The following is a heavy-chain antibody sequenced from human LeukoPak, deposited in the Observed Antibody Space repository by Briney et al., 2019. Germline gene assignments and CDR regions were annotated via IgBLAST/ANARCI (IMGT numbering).Heavy chain of an antibody. V-gene: IGHV3-53*01. CDR2: IYSGGST. CDR3: TTYYYDSSGYPSLTFDY. D-gene: IGHD3-22*01. CDR1: GFTVSSNY. Sequence: GGSLRLSCAASGFTVSSNYMSWVRQAPGKGLEWVSVIYSGGSTYYADSVKGRFTISRDNSKNTLYLQMNSLKTEDTAVYYCTTYYYDSSGYPSLTFDYWGQGTLVTVSS. J-gene: IGHJ4*02.